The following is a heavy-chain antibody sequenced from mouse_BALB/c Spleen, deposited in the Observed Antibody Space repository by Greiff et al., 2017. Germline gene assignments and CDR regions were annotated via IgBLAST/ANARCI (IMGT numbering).Heavy chain of an antibody. D-gene: IGHD2-10*01. J-gene: IGHJ3*01. CDR2: ISSGGSYT. V-gene: IGHV5-9-4*01. Sequence: EVHLVESGGGLVKPGGSLKLSCAASGFTFSSYAMSWVRQSPEKRLEWVAEISSGGSYTYYPDTVTGRFTISRDNAKNTLYLEMSSLRSEDTAMYYCARSAYYGNSAWFAYWGQGTLVTVSA. CDR3: ARSAYYGNSAWFAY. CDR1: GFTFSSYA.